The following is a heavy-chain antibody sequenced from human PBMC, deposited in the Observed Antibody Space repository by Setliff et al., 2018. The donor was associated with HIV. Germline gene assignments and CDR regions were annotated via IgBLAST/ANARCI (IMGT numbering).Heavy chain of an antibody. J-gene: IGHJ4*02. V-gene: IGHV1-2*02. Sequence: ASVKVSCKTSGYTFTGYYMHWVRQAPGQGLEWMGWINPKSGGTKYAQKFQARITMTRDTSISTAYMELSRLRSDDTAVYYCARGASSYDYGDYRVLVYWGQGSLVTVSS. CDR1: GYTFTGYY. CDR3: ARGASSYDYGDYRVLVY. D-gene: IGHD4-17*01. CDR2: INPKSGGT.